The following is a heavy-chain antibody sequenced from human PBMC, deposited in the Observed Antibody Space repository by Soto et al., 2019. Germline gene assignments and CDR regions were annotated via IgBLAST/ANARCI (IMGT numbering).Heavy chain of an antibody. V-gene: IGHV5-51*01. CDR1: EDIFTNYW. D-gene: IGHD6-6*01. CDR3: VRRRGYSSSGAFDY. Sequence: GESLKISCKASEDIFTNYWIGWLRQMPVRGLEWMGIIYPGDSDTRDSPSFEGQVTFSVDKSINTAYLHLSTLKASDTAMFYCVRRRGYSSSGAFDYWAQGTLVTVSS. CDR2: IYPGDSDT. J-gene: IGHJ4*02.